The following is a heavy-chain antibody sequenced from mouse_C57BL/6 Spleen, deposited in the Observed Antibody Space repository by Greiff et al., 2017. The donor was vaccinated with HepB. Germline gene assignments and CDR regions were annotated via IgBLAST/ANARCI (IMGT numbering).Heavy chain of an antibody. V-gene: IGHV1-81*01. CDR3: ARRYTTVEGYYFDY. J-gene: IGHJ2*01. CDR2: IYPRSGNT. CDR1: GYTFTSYG. D-gene: IGHD1-1*01. Sequence: QVQLKESGAELARPGASVKLSCKASGYTFTSYGISWVKQRTGQGLEWIGEIYPRSGNTYYNEKFKGKATLTADKSSSTAYMELRSLTSEDSAVYFCARRYTTVEGYYFDYWGQGTTLTVSS.